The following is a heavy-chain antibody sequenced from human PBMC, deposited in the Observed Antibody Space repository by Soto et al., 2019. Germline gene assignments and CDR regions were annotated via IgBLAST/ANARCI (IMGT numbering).Heavy chain of an antibody. CDR2: ISAYNGNT. Sequence: QVQLVQSGAEVKKPGASVKVSCKASGYTFTSYGISWVRQAPGQGLEWMGWISAYNGNTNYAQKLQGRVTMTTDTSGSTAYMERRSLRSDDTAVYYWGRDPSPRGSGGEGNAYWGQGPLVTVSS. CDR3: GRDPSPRGSGGEGNAY. J-gene: IGHJ4*02. D-gene: IGHD6-19*01. CDR1: GYTFTSYG. V-gene: IGHV1-18*01.